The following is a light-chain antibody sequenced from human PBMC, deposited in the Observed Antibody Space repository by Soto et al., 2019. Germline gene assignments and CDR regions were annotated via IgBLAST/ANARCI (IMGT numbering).Light chain of an antibody. V-gene: IGKV3-11*01. CDR2: AAS. J-gene: IGKJ4*01. CDR3: QQRSSWPLT. CDR1: QSISSY. Sequence: EIVLTQSPVALSLSLGERASLYCRASQSISSYLDWYQQKPGKAPRLLIYAASSWPSGIPSRFSGSGSGTDFTLTTSSLEPEDFATYYCQQRSSWPLTFGGGTKV.